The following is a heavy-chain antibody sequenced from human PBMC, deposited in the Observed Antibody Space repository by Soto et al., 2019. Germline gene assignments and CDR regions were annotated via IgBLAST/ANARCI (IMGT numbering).Heavy chain of an antibody. D-gene: IGHD6-13*01. CDR2: INHSGST. CDR1: GGSFSGYY. Sequence: VQLQQWGAGLLKPSETLSLTCAVYGGSFSGYYWSWIRQPPGKGLEWIGEINHSGSTNYNPSLKSRVTISVDKSKNQFSLKLSSVTAADTAVYYCAAGYSSSRRWGQGTLVTVSS. V-gene: IGHV4-34*01. CDR3: AAGYSSSRR. J-gene: IGHJ4*02.